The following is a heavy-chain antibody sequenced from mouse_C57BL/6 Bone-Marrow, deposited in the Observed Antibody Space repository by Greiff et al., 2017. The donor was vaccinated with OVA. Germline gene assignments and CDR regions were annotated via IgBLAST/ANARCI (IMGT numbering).Heavy chain of an antibody. CDR1: GYTFTSYG. CDR2: IYPRSGNT. D-gene: IGHD3-2*02. Sequence: QVQLQQSGAELARPGASVKLSCKASGYTFTSYGISWVKQRTGQGLEWIGEIYPRSGNTYYNEKFKGKATLTADKSSSTAYMELRSLKSEDSAVYFCARKRQLRLGDYWGQGTTLTVSS. CDR3: ARKRQLRLGDY. V-gene: IGHV1-81*01. J-gene: IGHJ2*01.